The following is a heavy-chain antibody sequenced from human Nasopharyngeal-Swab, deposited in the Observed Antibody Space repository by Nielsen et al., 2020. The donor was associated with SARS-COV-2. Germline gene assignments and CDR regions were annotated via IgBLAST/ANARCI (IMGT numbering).Heavy chain of an antibody. J-gene: IGHJ3*02. CDR1: GFTFNNAW. CDR3: TTRAIASTAIWRNAFDI. V-gene: IGHV3-15*07. Sequence: GGSLRLSCAASGFTFNNAWMNWFRQAPGKGLEWVGRIKSETDGGTTDYAAPVKGRFTVSRDDSKNTLYLQMDSLKTEDTAVYYCTTRAIASTAIWRNAFDIWGQGTMVTVSS. D-gene: IGHD2-21*02. CDR2: IKSETDGGTT.